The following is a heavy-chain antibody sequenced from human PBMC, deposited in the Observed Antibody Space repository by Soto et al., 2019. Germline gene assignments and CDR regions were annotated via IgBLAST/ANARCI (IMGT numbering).Heavy chain of an antibody. CDR1: GFTFSSYG. CDR2: ISYDGSNK. V-gene: IGHV3-30*18. CDR3: AKDPIVVVPAPKYMDV. J-gene: IGHJ6*03. D-gene: IGHD2-2*01. Sequence: GGSLRLSCAASGFTFSSYGMHWVRQAPGKGLEWVAVISYDGSNKYYADSVKGRFTISRDNSKNTLYLQMNSLRAEDTAVYYCAKDPIVVVPAPKYMDVWGKGTTVTGSS.